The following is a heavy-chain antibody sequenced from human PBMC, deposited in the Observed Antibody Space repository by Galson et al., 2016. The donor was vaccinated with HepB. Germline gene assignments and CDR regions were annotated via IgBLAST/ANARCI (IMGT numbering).Heavy chain of an antibody. CDR3: VGGHADPAMGGWNY. CDR1: GFTFSIYA. CDR2: ISSNGGGT. J-gene: IGHJ4*02. V-gene: IGHV3-64D*06. D-gene: IGHD5-18*01. Sequence: SLRLSCAVSGFTFSIYAMHWVRQAPGRRLEFVSSISSNGGGTNYADSVKGRFIITRDNSKNTVYLQMNSLGSHDMGLYYCVGGHADPAMGGWNYWGQGTLVTVSS.